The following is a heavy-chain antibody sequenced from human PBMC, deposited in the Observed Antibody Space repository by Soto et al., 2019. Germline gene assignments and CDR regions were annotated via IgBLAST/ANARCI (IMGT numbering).Heavy chain of an antibody. J-gene: IGHJ3*02. V-gene: IGHV3-53*01. CDR2: IYSGGST. CDR1: GFTVSSNY. Sequence: PGGSLRLSCAASGFTVSSNYMSWVRQAPGKGLEWVSVIYSGGSTYYADSVKGRFTISRDNSKNTLYLQMNSLRAEDTAVYYCALYYDILTGYSGPPDAFDIWGQGTMVTVSS. CDR3: ALYYDILTGYSGPPDAFDI. D-gene: IGHD3-9*01.